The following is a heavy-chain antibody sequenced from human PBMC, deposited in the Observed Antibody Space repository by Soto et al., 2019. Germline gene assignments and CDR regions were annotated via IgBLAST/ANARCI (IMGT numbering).Heavy chain of an antibody. CDR1: GFTFSTYG. CDR3: GREQESGGPNKNCFDP. V-gene: IGHV3-33*01. CDR2: IWYDGSNK. Sequence: GGSLRLSCAASGFTFSTYGLHWVRQAPGKGLEWVAVIWYDGSNKFYVDSVKGRFTISRDNAKNSLYLQMNSLRAEDTAVYYWGREQESGGPNKNCFDPGGQETLVTVSS. D-gene: IGHD6-19*01. J-gene: IGHJ5*02.